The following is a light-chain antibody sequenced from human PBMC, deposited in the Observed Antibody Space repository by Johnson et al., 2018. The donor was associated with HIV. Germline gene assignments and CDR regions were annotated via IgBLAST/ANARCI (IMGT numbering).Light chain of an antibody. V-gene: IGLV1-51*02. Sequence: QSELTQPPSVSAAPGQKVTISCSGSSSNIGNNYVSWYQQLPGTAPKLLIYENNKRPSGIPDRFSGSKSGTSATLGITGLQTGDEADYYCGSWDSSLSALYVFGTGTKVAVL. CDR2: ENN. J-gene: IGLJ1*01. CDR3: GSWDSSLSALYV. CDR1: SSNIGNNY.